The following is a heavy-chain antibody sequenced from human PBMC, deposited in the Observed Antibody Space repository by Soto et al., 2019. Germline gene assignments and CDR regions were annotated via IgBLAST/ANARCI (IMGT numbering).Heavy chain of an antibody. CDR1: GFTFSRFG. Sequence: GSLRLSCAASGFTFSRFGMTWFRQAQGKGLEWVSSISSSSTDIHYADSVKGRFTISRDNAKNSLYLQMNSLRAEDTAVYSCATASSLYFDTSGYYYGLDSWGQGT. CDR3: ATASSLYFDTSGYYYGLDS. V-gene: IGHV3-21*01. CDR2: ISSSSTDI. J-gene: IGHJ4*02. D-gene: IGHD3-22*01.